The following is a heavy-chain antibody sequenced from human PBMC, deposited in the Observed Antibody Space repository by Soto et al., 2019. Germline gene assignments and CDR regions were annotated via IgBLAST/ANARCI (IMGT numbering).Heavy chain of an antibody. CDR2: ISGSGGST. J-gene: IGHJ4*02. CDR3: AKDLDSYDFWSGYHPLYFDY. Sequence: GGSLRLSCAASGFTFSSYAMSWVRQAPGKGLEWVSAISGSGGSTYYADSVKGRFTISRDNSKNTVYLQMNSLGAEDTAVYYCAKDLDSYDFWSGYHPLYFDYWGQGTLVTVSS. CDR1: GFTFSSYA. D-gene: IGHD3-3*01. V-gene: IGHV3-23*01.